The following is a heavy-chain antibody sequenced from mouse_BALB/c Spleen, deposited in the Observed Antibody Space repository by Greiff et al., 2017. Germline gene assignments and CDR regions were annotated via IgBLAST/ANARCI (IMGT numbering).Heavy chain of an antibody. J-gene: IGHJ3*01. Sequence: EVQVVESGGGLVQPGGSRKLSCAASGFTFSDYGMAWVRLAPGKGPEWVAFISNLAYSIYYADTVTGRFTISRENAKNTLYLEMSSLRSEDTAMYYCARGDRYDPAWFAYWGQGTLVTVSA. CDR1: GFTFSDYG. CDR2: ISNLAYSI. D-gene: IGHD2-14*01. CDR3: ARGDRYDPAWFAY. V-gene: IGHV5-15*02.